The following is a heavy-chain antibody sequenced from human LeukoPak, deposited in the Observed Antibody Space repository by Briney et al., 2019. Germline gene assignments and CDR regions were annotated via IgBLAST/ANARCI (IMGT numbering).Heavy chain of an antibody. V-gene: IGHV4-59*01. J-gene: IGHJ4*02. CDR3: ARELDY. CDR1: GVSISSYY. CDR2: IYYSGST. Sequence: SETLSLTCTVSGVSISSYYWSWIRQPPGKGLEWIGYIYYSGSTNYNPSLKSRVTISVDTSKNQFSLKLSSVTAADTAVYYCARELDYWGQGTLVTVSS.